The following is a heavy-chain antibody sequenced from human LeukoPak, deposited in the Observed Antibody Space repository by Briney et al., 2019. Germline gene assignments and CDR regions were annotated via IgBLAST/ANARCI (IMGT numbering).Heavy chain of an antibody. V-gene: IGHV3-7*01. CDR1: GFTLRSYW. CDR2: IEHEGSER. CDR3: AREMGGYPFDY. Sequence: PGGSLRLSCATSGFTLRSYWMSWVRQAPGKGLEWVANIEHEGSERYYVDSVKGRFTISRDNAKNSVYLQMNSLRAEDTAVYYCAREMGGYPFDYWGQGTLVTVSS. J-gene: IGHJ4*02. D-gene: IGHD5-12*01.